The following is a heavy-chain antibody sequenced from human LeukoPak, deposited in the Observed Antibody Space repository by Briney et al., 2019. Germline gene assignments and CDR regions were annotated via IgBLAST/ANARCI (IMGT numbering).Heavy chain of an antibody. D-gene: IGHD5-18*01. CDR3: ARHPRYGYAPGEFDY. J-gene: IGHJ4*02. Sequence: PSETLSLTCTVSGGSLSSSSYYWGWIRQPPGKGREWIGSIYYSGSTYYNPSLKSRVTISVDTSKNQFSLKLSSVTAADTAVYYSARHPRYGYAPGEFDYWGQGTLVTGSS. CDR2: IYYSGST. CDR1: GGSLSSSSYY. V-gene: IGHV4-39*01.